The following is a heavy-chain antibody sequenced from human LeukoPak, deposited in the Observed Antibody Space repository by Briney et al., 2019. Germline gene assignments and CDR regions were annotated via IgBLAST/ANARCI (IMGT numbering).Heavy chain of an antibody. CDR3: AKDGVRGFGDLPNYFDY. J-gene: IGHJ4*02. CDR1: GFTFSSYA. CDR2: ISGSGGST. V-gene: IGHV3-23*01. Sequence: GGSLRLSCAASGFTFSSYAMSWVRQAPGKGLEWVSAISGSGGSTYYADSVKGRFTISRDNSKNTLYLQMNSLRAEDTAVYCCAKDGVRGFGDLPNYFDYWGQGTLVTVSS. D-gene: IGHD3-10*01.